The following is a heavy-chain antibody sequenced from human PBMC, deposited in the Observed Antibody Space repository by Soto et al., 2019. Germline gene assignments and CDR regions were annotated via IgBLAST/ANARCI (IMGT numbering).Heavy chain of an antibody. J-gene: IGHJ3*02. CDR2: IYYSGST. V-gene: IGHV4-59*01. D-gene: IGHD3-10*01. CDR3: ARVWGGAVDI. CDR1: GGSISSYY. Sequence: QVQLQESGPGLVKPSETLSLTCTVSGGSISSYYWSWIRQPPGKGLEWIGYIYYSGSTNYNPSLKRRITTSVDTSKTQVSLKLSSVTAADTGVYYCARVWGGAVDIWGQGTMVTVSS.